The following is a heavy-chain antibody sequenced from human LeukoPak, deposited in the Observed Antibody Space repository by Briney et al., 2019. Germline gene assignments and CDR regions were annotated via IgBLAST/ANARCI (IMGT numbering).Heavy chain of an antibody. D-gene: IGHD3-16*02. CDR2: ISAYNGNT. J-gene: IGHJ4*02. Sequence: ASVKVSCKASGYTFTSYGISWVRQAPGQGLEWMGWISAYNGNTNYAQKLQGKVTMTTDTSTSTAYMELRSLRSEDTAVYYCARGSYDYVWGSYRDTDYWGQGTLVTVSS. CDR3: ARGSYDYVWGSYRDTDY. CDR1: GYTFTSYG. V-gene: IGHV1-18*01.